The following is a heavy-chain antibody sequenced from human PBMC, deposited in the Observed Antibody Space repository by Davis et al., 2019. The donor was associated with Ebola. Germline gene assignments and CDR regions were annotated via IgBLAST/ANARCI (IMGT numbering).Heavy chain of an antibody. Sequence: GSLRLSCAASGFTFSTYAMTWVRQPPGKGLEWIGEISQSGSTNYNPSLKSRVTISVDTSKNQFSLKLSSVTAADTAVYYCARHEMRRPFDYWGQGTLVTVSS. D-gene: IGHD6-25*01. V-gene: IGHV4-34*01. CDR1: GFTFSTYA. CDR3: ARHEMRRPFDY. J-gene: IGHJ4*02. CDR2: ISQSGST.